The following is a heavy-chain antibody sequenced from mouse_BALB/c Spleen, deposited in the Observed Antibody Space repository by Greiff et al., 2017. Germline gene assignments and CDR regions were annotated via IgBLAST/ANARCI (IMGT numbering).Heavy chain of an antibody. Sequence: VQLQQSGAGLVKPWDSVSLSCTASGFNFKDTYMRWVKQRPEQGLEWIGRIDRASGKTKYDPKFPGNATITADTSTNTDYLKLSSLTTVDTADYYGAGTDFSAKAGLAYWGQGTPVTVSA. V-gene: IGHV14-3*02. D-gene: IGHD3-3*01. J-gene: IGHJ3*01. CDR1: GFNFKDTY. CDR3: AGTDFSAKAGLAY. CDR2: IDRASGKT.